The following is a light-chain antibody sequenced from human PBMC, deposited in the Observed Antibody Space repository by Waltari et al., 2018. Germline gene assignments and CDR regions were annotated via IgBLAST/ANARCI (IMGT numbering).Light chain of an antibody. J-gene: IGKJ2*02. CDR1: RSISSQ. CDR3: QQSFSAPRT. V-gene: IGKV1-39*01. CDR2: AAS. Sequence: IKMPHPPSPLTASGGSSCPIRCRASRSISSQLNWYQQQPGKAPKLLIYAASSLQNGVPARFSGAGSGTTFTLTITGLQSEDFATYHCQQSFSAPRTFGQGTILE.